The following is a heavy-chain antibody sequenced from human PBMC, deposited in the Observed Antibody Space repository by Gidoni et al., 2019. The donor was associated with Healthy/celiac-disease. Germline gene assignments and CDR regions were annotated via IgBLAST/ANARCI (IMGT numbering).Heavy chain of an antibody. D-gene: IGHD3-22*01. Sequence: QVQLVESGGGVVQPGRSLRLSCAASGFTFSRYGMHWVRQAPGKGLEWVAVISYDGSNKYYADSVKCRFTISRDNSKNTLYLQMNSLRAEDTAVYYCAKQTMIIVVTEYYFDYWGQGTLVTVSA. CDR3: AKQTMIIVVTEYYFDY. CDR2: ISYDGSNK. CDR1: GFTFSRYG. J-gene: IGHJ4*02. V-gene: IGHV3-30*18.